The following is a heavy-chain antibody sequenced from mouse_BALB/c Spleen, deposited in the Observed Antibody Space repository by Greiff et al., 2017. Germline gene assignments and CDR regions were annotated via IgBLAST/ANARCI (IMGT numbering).Heavy chain of an antibody. Sequence: QVQLKESGPSLVQPSQSLSITCTVSGFSLTSYGVHWVRQSPGKGLEWLGVIWRGGSTDYNAAFMSRLSITKDNSKSQVFFKMNSLQADDTAIYYCAKKSKNELGPSYWYFDVWGAGTTVTVSS. J-gene: IGHJ1*01. CDR3: AKKSKNELGPSYWYFDV. CDR2: IWRGGST. D-gene: IGHD4-1*01. V-gene: IGHV2-5-1*01. CDR1: GFSLTSYG.